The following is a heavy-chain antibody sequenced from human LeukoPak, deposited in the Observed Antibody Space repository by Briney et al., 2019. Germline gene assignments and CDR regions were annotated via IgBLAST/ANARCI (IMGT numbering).Heavy chain of an antibody. J-gene: IGHJ4*02. CDR1: GFTFSSYA. V-gene: IGHV3-30*04. D-gene: IGHD3-22*01. Sequence: GGSLRLSCAASGFTFSSYAMHWVRQAPGKGLEWVAVISYDGSNKYYADSVKGRFTISRDNSKNPLYLQMNSQRAEDTAVYYCARGTYYYDSSGLAPNFDYWGQGTLVTVSS. CDR2: ISYDGSNK. CDR3: ARGTYYYDSSGLAPNFDY.